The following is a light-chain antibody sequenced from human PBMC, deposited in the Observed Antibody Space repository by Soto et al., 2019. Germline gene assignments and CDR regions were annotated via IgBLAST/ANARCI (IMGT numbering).Light chain of an antibody. CDR1: SSNIGTNY. V-gene: IGLV1-47*02. Sequence: QAVVTQPPSASGTPGQRVTISCSGSSSNIGTNYVYWYQQLPGTAPKLLIYSNNQRPSGVPDRFSGSKSGTSASLAISGLRSEDEADYYCXAWDDSLRGPVFGGGTKLTVL. J-gene: IGLJ2*01. CDR2: SNN. CDR3: XAWDDSLRGPV.